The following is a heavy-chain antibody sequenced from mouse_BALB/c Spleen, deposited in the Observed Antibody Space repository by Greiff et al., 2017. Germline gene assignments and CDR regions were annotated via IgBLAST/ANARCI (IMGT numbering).Heavy chain of an antibody. V-gene: IGHV3-2*02. CDR3: ARNPFAY. CDR1: GYSITSDYA. J-gene: IGHJ3*01. Sequence: EVKLVESGPGLVKPSQSLSLTCTVTGYSITSDYAWNWIRQFPGNKLEWMGYISYSGSTSYNPSLKSRISITRDTSKNQFFLQLNSVTTEDTATYYCARNPFAYWGQGTLATVSA. CDR2: ISYSGST.